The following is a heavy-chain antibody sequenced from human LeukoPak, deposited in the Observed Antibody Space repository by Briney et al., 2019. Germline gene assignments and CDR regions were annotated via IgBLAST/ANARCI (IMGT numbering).Heavy chain of an antibody. CDR2: INLNTGYT. D-gene: IGHD1-1*01. V-gene: IGHV1-2*02. Sequence: ASVKVSCKPSGDTFTANYLHWVRQAPGQGLEWLGWINLNTGYTKYAQKLQGRFTMTRDTSTSSPFMELSRLRADDTAVYFCAEDVGRTGTNCFDPWGQGTLVTVSS. J-gene: IGHJ5*02. CDR3: AEDVGRTGTNCFDP. CDR1: GDTFTANY.